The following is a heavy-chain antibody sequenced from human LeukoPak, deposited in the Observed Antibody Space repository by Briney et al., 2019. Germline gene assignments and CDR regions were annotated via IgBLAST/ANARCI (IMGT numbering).Heavy chain of an antibody. D-gene: IGHD4-11*01. J-gene: IGHJ6*03. Sequence: GGALRLSCAASGFTFSRHAMSWGRQAPGEGLEWVSVVCGSGTGAFYADAVKGRFTISRDNSKNTVFLQMNSLRAEDTAVYYCARVNDYSNYVYYYYYMDVWGKGTTVTVSS. CDR1: GFTFSRHA. CDR3: ARVNDYSNYVYYYYYMDV. V-gene: IGHV3-23*01. CDR2: VCGSGTGA.